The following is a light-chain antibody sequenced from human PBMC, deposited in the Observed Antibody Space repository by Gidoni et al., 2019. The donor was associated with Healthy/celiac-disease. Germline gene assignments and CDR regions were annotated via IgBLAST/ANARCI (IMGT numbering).Light chain of an antibody. Sequence: DIVLTQSPATLSLSPGERATLPCRASQSVSSYLAWYQQKPGQAPRLLIYDASNRATGIPARFSGSGSGTDFTLTISSLEPEDFAVYYCQQRSNWPRTFGQGTKVEIK. CDR1: QSVSSY. V-gene: IGKV3-11*01. J-gene: IGKJ1*01. CDR2: DAS. CDR3: QQRSNWPRT.